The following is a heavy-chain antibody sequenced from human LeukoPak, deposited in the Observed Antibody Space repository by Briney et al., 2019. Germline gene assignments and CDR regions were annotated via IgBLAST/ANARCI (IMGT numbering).Heavy chain of an antibody. CDR3: ARGVTMVRGVIIIDFDY. V-gene: IGHV4-39*07. D-gene: IGHD3-10*01. CDR2: IYYSGST. Sequence: SETLSLTCTVSGGSISSSSYYWGWIRQPPGKGLEWIGSIYYSGSTYYNPSLKSRVPISVDTSKNQFSLKLSSVTAADTAVYYCARGVTMVRGVIIIDFDYWGQGTLVTVSS. CDR1: GGSISSSSYY. J-gene: IGHJ4*02.